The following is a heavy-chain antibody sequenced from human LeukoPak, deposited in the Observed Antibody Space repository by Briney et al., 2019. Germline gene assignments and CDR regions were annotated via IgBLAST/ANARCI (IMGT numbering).Heavy chain of an antibody. CDR2: IYPGDSDT. CDR1: GYSFTSYW. D-gene: IGHD1-26*01. V-gene: IGHV5-51*01. CDR3: AMTWELLRQDAFDI. J-gene: IGHJ3*02. Sequence: GESLQISFQGSGYSFTSYWIGWVRPMPGKGLEWMGIIYPGDSDTRYSPSFQGQATISADKSISTAYLQWSSLKASDTAMYYCAMTWELLRQDAFDIWGQGTMVTVSS.